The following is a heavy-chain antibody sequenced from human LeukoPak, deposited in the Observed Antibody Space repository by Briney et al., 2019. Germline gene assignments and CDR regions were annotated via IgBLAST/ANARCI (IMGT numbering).Heavy chain of an antibody. CDR1: GFTFSSYA. CDR3: AKGLHGGVGYGVDV. D-gene: IGHD3-16*01. J-gene: IGHJ6*02. Sequence: GGSLRLSCAASGFTFSSYAMSWVRQAPGKGLEWVSSISGTGGRTYSADSVKGRFTISRDNSKNTLYLQMKNLRVEHTAVYYCAKGLHGGVGYGVDVWGQGTTVSVSS. CDR2: ISGTGGRT. V-gene: IGHV3-23*01.